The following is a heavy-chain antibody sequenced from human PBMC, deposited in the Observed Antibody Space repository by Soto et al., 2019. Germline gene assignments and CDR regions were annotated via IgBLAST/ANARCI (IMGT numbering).Heavy chain of an antibody. D-gene: IGHD2-2*01. CDR2: ISGSGGST. CDR3: AKGRGYCSSTSCYVGSDY. CDR1: GFTFSSYA. J-gene: IGHJ4*02. Sequence: EVQLLESGGGLVQPGGSLRLSCAASGFTFSSYAMSWVRQAPGKGLEWVSAISGSGGSTYYADSVKGRFTISRDNSKNTLYLQMNSLRAEDTAVYYCAKGRGYCSSTSCYVGSDYWGQGTLVIVSS. V-gene: IGHV3-23*01.